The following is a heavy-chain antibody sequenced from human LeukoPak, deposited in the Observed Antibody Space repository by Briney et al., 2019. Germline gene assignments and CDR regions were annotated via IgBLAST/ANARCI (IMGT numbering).Heavy chain of an antibody. CDR2: ISSSGSTI. CDR3: AREASYYGSGSYLGY. Sequence: GGSLRLSCAASGFTFSDYYMSWIRQAPGKGLEWVSYISSSGSTIYYADSVLGRFTISRDNAKNSLYLQMNSLRAEDTVVYYCAREASYYGSGSYLGYWGQGTLVTVSS. V-gene: IGHV3-11*01. CDR1: GFTFSDYY. J-gene: IGHJ4*02. D-gene: IGHD3-10*01.